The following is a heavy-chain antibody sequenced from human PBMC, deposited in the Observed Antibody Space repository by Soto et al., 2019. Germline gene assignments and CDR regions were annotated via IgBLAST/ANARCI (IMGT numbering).Heavy chain of an antibody. V-gene: IGHV4-39*01. CDR3: ARLVAAAEIYSRDV. J-gene: IGHJ6*04. CDR1: GGSISSSRYY. Sequence: SETLSLTCTVSGGSISSSRYYWGWIRQPPGKGREWIGRIYYSGSTYYNPSIKNRVTISVDTSKNQFSLKLSSVTADGTSVYYCARLVAAAEIYSRDVWGKGTTVTVSS. D-gene: IGHD6-13*01. CDR2: IYYSGST.